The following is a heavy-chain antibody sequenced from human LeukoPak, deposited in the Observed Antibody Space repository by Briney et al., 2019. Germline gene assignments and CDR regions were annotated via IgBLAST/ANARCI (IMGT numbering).Heavy chain of an antibody. CDR2: TNWNGGST. V-gene: IGHV3-20*04. CDR1: GFTFDDYG. Sequence: TGGSLRLSCAASGFTFDDYGMSWVRQAPGKGLEWVSGTNWNGGSTGYADSVKGRFTISRDNAKNSLYLQMNSLRAEYTALYYCARYPGDLYYYYYMDVWGKGTTVTVSS. D-gene: IGHD2-21*02. J-gene: IGHJ6*03. CDR3: ARYPGDLYYYYYMDV.